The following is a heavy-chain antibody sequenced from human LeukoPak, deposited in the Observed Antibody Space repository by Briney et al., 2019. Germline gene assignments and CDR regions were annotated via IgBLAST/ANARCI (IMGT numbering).Heavy chain of an antibody. CDR3: ARGVTMIVDNWFDP. J-gene: IGHJ5*02. CDR2: IYTSGST. CDR1: GGSISSYY. V-gene: IGHV4-4*07. Sequence: KSSETLSLTCTVSGGSISSYYWSWIRQPAGKGLEWIGRIYTSGSTNYNPSLKSRVTMSVDTSKNQFSLKLSSVTAADTAVYYCARGVTMIVDNWFDPWGQGTLVTVSS. D-gene: IGHD3-22*01.